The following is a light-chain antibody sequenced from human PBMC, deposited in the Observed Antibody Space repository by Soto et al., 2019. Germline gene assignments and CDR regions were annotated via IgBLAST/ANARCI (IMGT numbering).Light chain of an antibody. CDR1: SIDVGSYNL. V-gene: IGLV2-23*02. Sequence: QSVLTQPASVSGSPGQSITISCTGNSIDVGSYNLVSWYQQHPGKAPKLMIYEVSKRPSGFSNRFSGSKSGNTASLTISGLQAEDEADYYCCSYAGSSYVFGTGTKVTVL. CDR2: EVS. J-gene: IGLJ1*01. CDR3: CSYAGSSYV.